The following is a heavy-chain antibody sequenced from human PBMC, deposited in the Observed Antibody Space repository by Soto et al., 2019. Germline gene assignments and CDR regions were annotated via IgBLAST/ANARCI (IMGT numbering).Heavy chain of an antibody. CDR2: ISGSADST. V-gene: IGHV3-23*01. CDR1: GGSISSHYWT. J-gene: IGHJ4*02. D-gene: IGHD6-6*01. CDR3: AREPLGEAVAGRPIFLSEFDY. Sequence: PSETLSLTCTVSGGSISSHYWTWIWIRQLPGKGLEWVSAISGSADSTYSADSAKGRFTVSRDNSKNTLYLQMSSLRPEDTAVYYCAREPLGEAVAGRPIFLSEFDYWGQGTLVTVSS.